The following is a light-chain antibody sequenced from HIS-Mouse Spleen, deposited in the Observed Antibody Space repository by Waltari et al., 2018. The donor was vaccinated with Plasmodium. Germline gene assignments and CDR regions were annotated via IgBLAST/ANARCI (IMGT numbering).Light chain of an antibody. CDR2: GAS. J-gene: IGKJ3*01. CDR1: QSVSSN. Sequence: EIVMTQSPATLSVSPGGRATLTCRASQSVSSNLAWYQQKPGQAPRHLIYGASTRATGIPARFSGSGSGTEFTLTISSLQSEDFAVYYCQQYNNWSFTFGPGTKVDIK. V-gene: IGKV3-15*01. CDR3: QQYNNWSFT.